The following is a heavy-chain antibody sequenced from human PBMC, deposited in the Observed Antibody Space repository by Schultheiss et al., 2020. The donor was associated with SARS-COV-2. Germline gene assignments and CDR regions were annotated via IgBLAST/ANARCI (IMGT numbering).Heavy chain of an antibody. CDR1: GFTFSSYA. Sequence: GESLKISCAASGFTFSSYAMHWVRQAPGKGLEWVAVISYDGSNKYYADSVKGRFTISRDNSKNTLYLQMNSLRAEDTAVYYCVEATRLNWGQGTLVTVSS. CDR2: ISYDGSNK. V-gene: IGHV3-30*07. D-gene: IGHD1-26*01. CDR3: VEATRLN. J-gene: IGHJ1*01.